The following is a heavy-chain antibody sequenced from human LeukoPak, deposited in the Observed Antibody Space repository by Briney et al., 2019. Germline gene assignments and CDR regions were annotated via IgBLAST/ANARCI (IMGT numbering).Heavy chain of an antibody. CDR3: ARARWDCSSTSCYIGGYYYYYMDV. J-gene: IGHJ6*03. Sequence: ASVKVSCKASGGTFSSYAISWVRQAPGQGLEWMGGIIPIFGTANYAQKFQGRVTITTDESTSTAYMELSSLRSEDTAVYYCARARWDCSSTSCYIGGYYYYYMDVWGKGTTVTVSS. D-gene: IGHD2-2*02. V-gene: IGHV1-69*05. CDR1: GGTFSSYA. CDR2: IIPIFGTA.